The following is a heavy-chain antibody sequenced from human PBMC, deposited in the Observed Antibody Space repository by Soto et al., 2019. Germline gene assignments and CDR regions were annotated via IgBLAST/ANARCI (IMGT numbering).Heavy chain of an antibody. CDR2: INPNSGGT. CDR1: GYTFTDYY. V-gene: IGHV1-2*02. CDR3: ARAVSTLLYYFDC. D-gene: IGHD4-17*01. Sequence: ASVKVSCKAYGYTFTDYYTHWVRQAPGQGLEWMGWINPNSGGTNYAQKFQGRVTMTRDTSISTAYMEVSRLRSDDTAVYYCARAVSTLLYYFDCWGQGTLVTVSS. J-gene: IGHJ4*02.